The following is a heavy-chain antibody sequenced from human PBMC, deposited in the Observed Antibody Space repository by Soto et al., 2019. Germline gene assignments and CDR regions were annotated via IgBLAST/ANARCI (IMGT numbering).Heavy chain of an antibody. CDR1: GFTFASYA. CDR2: ITASGDNT. CDR3: AKDEGPVGKITPY. Sequence: GGSLRLSCAASGFTFASYAMAWVRQAPGKGLEWVSGITASGDNTYYADSVKGRFTISRDNSKSTLYLQMNSLRGDDTGVYYCAKDEGPVGKITPYWGHGTLVTVSS. V-gene: IGHV3-23*01. D-gene: IGHD5-12*01. J-gene: IGHJ4*01.